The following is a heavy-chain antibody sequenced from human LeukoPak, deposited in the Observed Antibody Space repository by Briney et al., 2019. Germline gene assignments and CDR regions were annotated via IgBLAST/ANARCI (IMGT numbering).Heavy chain of an antibody. CDR1: GGSFSGYY. V-gene: IGHV4-4*07. CDR2: IYSSGNT. J-gene: IGHJ4*02. D-gene: IGHD6-6*01. Sequence: SETLSLTCAVYGGSFSGYYWSWIRQPAGKGLEWIGRIYSSGNTNYNPSLQSRVTMSLDTSKNQFSLKLSSVTAADTAVYYCARESIAAHYWGQGTLVTVSS. CDR3: ARESIAAHY.